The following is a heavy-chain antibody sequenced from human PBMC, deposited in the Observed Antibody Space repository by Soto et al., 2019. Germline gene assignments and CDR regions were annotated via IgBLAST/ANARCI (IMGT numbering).Heavy chain of an antibody. D-gene: IGHD3-3*01. CDR1: GGSISSGGYY. V-gene: IGHV4-31*03. CDR2: IYYSGST. CDR3: ARTMFGVVRIIWYLDL. J-gene: IGHJ2*01. Sequence: QVQLQESGPGLVKPSQTLSLTCTVSGGSISSGGYYWSWIRQHPGKGLEWIGYIYYSGSTYYNPSLKSRVTLPVHTSKNQFSLKLSSVTAADTAVYYCARTMFGVVRIIWYLDLWGRGTLVTVSS.